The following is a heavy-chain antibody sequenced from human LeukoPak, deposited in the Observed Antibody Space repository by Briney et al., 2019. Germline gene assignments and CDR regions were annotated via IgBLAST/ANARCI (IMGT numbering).Heavy chain of an antibody. J-gene: IGHJ4*02. CDR2: IYYSGTT. Sequence: SETLSLTCTVSGGSISSDNYYWGWIRQPPGKGLEWVGSIYYSGTTYYNPSLKSRVTISVDTSKNQFSLKLSSVTAADTALYYCAKHYMGSSYNHGLDCWGQGTLVTVSS. D-gene: IGHD3-10*01. CDR3: AKHYMGSSYNHGLDC. V-gene: IGHV4-39*01. CDR1: GGSISSDNYY.